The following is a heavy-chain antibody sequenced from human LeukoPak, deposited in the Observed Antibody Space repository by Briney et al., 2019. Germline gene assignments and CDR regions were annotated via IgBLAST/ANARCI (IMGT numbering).Heavy chain of an antibody. J-gene: IGHJ4*02. CDR3: AKDDYNRH. CDR2: IRSDGSST. D-gene: IGHD5-24*01. V-gene: IGHV3-74*01. Sequence: PGGSLRLSCAASGFTFSSYWMHWLRQVTGKGLVWVSRIRSDGSSTSYADSVKGRFTISRDNAKNTLYLQMSSLRVDDTAVYYCAKDDYNRHWGQGTLVTVSS. CDR1: GFTFSSYW.